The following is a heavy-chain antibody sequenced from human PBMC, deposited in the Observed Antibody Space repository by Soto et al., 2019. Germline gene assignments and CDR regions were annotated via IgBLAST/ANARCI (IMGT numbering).Heavy chain of an antibody. D-gene: IGHD3-22*01. J-gene: IGHJ5*02. Sequence: SETLSLTCTVSGGSISSYYWSWIRQPPGKGLEWIGYIYYSGSTNYNPSLKSRVTISVDTSKNQFSLKLSSVTAADTAVYYCARDSRYYYDRMGVGNWFDPWGQGTLVTVSS. V-gene: IGHV4-59*01. CDR1: GGSISSYY. CDR3: ARDSRYYYDRMGVGNWFDP. CDR2: IYYSGST.